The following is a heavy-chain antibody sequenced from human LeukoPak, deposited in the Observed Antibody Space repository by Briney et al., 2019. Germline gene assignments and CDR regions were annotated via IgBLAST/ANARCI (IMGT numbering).Heavy chain of an antibody. V-gene: IGHV4-61*02. CDR1: GDSISSGDYY. Sequence: ASQTLSLTCTVSGDSISSGDYYWSWIRQPAGKGLEWIGRISSSGSTNYNPSLKSRVTISVDTSKNQFSLKLSSVTAADTAVYYCARGPLWYSSSRATFDYWGQGTLVTVSS. CDR2: ISSSGST. J-gene: IGHJ4*02. CDR3: ARGPLWYSSSRATFDY. D-gene: IGHD6-6*01.